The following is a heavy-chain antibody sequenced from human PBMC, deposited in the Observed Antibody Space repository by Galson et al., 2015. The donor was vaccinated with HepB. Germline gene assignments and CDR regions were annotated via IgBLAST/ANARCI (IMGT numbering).Heavy chain of an antibody. V-gene: IGHV4-34*01. CDR3: ARGTGDPRGNYYYYYMDV. D-gene: IGHD7-27*01. Sequence: TLSLTCAVYGGSFSGYYWSWIRQPPGKGLEWIGEINHSGSTNYNPSLKSRVTISVDTSKNQFSLKLSSVTAADTAVYYCARGTGDPRGNYYYYYMDVWGKGTTVTVSS. CDR2: INHSGST. CDR1: GGSFSGYY. J-gene: IGHJ6*03.